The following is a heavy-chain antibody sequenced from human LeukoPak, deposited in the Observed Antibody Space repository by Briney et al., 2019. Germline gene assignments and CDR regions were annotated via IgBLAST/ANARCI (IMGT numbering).Heavy chain of an antibody. V-gene: IGHV4-61*02. CDR1: GGSISSGYYY. J-gene: IGHJ4*02. Sequence: SETLSLTCTVSGGSISSGYYYWSWIRQPAGKGLEWIGSIYNSGSTNYNPSLKSRVTISVDTSKNQFSLKLSSVTAADTAVYYCARASMFWGFSFGDYWGQGTLVTVSS. D-gene: IGHD3-9*01. CDR2: IYNSGST. CDR3: ARASMFWGFSFGDY.